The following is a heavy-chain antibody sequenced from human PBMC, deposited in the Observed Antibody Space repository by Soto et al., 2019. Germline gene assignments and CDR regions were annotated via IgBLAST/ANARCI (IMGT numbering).Heavy chain of an antibody. CDR2: MNPNSGNT. V-gene: IGHV1-8*01. D-gene: IGHD5-18*01. CDR1: GYTFTRYD. CDR3: ARGSEWIQLWFKVYGMDV. Sequence: ASVKVSCKASGYTFTRYDINWVRQATGQGLEWMGWMNPNSGNTGYAQKFQGRVTMTRNTSISTAYMELSSLRSEDTAVYYCARGSEWIQLWFKVYGMDVWGQGTTVTVSS. J-gene: IGHJ6*02.